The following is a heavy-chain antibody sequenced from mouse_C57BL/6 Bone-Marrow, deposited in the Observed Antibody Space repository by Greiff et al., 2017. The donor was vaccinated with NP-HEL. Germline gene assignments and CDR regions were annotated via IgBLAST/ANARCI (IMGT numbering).Heavy chain of an antibody. Sequence: QVQLQQPGAELVKPGASVKMSCKASGYTFTSYWITWVKQRPGQGLEWIGDIYPGSGSTNYNEKFKSKATLTVDTSSSTAYMQLSSLTSEDSAVYYCARWGLRRRDWFAYWGQGTLVTVSA. CDR2: IYPGSGST. D-gene: IGHD2-2*01. J-gene: IGHJ3*01. V-gene: IGHV1-55*01. CDR1: GYTFTSYW. CDR3: ARWGLRRRDWFAY.